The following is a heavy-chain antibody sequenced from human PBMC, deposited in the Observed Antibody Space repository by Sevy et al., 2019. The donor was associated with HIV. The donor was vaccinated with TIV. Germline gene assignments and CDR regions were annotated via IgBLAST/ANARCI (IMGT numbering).Heavy chain of an antibody. D-gene: IGHD3-22*01. CDR3: ARVVLYYDANYCDY. J-gene: IGHJ4*02. V-gene: IGHV3-48*02. CDR1: GFTFNRYS. Sequence: GGSLRLSCAASGFTFNRYSMHWVRQAPGKGLEWLSYISGTSGTIYYAASVKGRFTISRDNAKNSVYLQMNSLRDEDTAVYYCARVVLYYDANYCDYWGQRALVTVSS. CDR2: ISGTSGTI.